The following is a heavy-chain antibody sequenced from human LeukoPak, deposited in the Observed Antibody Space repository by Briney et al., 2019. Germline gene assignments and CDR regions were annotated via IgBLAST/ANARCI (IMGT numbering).Heavy chain of an antibody. CDR3: ASEGIVVVPAPSVPTGS. Sequence: ASVKVSCKASGYTFTSYYMHWVRQAPGQGLEWMGWINPNSGGTNYAQKFQGGVTMTRDTSISTAYMELSRLRSDDTAVYYCASEGIVVVPAPSVPTGSWGQGTLVTVSS. J-gene: IGHJ4*02. CDR1: GYTFTSYY. V-gene: IGHV1-2*02. D-gene: IGHD2-2*01. CDR2: INPNSGGT.